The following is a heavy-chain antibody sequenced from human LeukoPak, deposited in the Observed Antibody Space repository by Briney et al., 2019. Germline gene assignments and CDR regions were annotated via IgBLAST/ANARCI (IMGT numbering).Heavy chain of an antibody. J-gene: IGHJ6*03. V-gene: IGHV3-21*01. CDR3: ARDQGGTIGLYHYYYMDV. CDR1: GFTFSSYS. CDR2: ISSSSNYI. D-gene: IGHD1-7*01. Sequence: GGSLRLPCAASGFTFSSYSMSWVRQAPGKGPEWVSSISSSSNYIYYADSLKGRFTISRDNAKNSLYLQMNSLRAEDTAVYYCARDQGGTIGLYHYYYMDVWGKGTTVTVSS.